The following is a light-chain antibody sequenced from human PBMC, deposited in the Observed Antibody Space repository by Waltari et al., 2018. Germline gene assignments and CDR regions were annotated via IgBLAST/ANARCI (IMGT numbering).Light chain of an antibody. J-gene: IGKJ1*01. Sequence: DIQMTQSPSTLSASVGDRVTLTCRASQSISSWLAWYQQRPGKAPKLLIYDAYSLKSGVPSRFSGSGFGTEFTLTISRLQPDDFATYYCQQYNSSSGTFGQGTEVEIK. V-gene: IGKV1-5*01. CDR3: QQYNSSSGT. CDR1: QSISSW. CDR2: DAY.